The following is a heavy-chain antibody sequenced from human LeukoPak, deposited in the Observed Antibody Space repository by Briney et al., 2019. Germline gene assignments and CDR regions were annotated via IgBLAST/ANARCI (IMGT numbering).Heavy chain of an antibody. Sequence: SETLSLTCTVCGGSISSYYWSWIRQPAGKGLEWIGRIYTSGSTNYNPSLKSRVTMSVDTSKNQFSLKLSSVTAADTAVYYCARDLGQIAVAGKGFDPWGQGTLVTVSS. CDR1: GGSISSYY. D-gene: IGHD6-19*01. CDR3: ARDLGQIAVAGKGFDP. CDR2: IYTSGST. J-gene: IGHJ5*02. V-gene: IGHV4-4*07.